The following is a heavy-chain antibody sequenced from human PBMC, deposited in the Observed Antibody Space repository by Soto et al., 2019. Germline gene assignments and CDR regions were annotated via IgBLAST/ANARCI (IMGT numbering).Heavy chain of an antibody. Sequence: QVQLQESGPGLVKPSETLSLTCTVSGGSISSGGYYWSRIRQHPGKGLEWIGYIYNSGSTYYNASLKSRVTISADTSRNQFSLQMKSVTAADTAVYYCSRVPEWWGQGTMVTVSS. CDR1: GGSISSGGYY. V-gene: IGHV4-31*03. D-gene: IGHD2-8*01. J-gene: IGHJ3*01. CDR3: SRVPEW. CDR2: IYNSGST.